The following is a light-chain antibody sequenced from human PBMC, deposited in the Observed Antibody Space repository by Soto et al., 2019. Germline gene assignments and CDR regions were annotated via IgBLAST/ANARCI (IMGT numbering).Light chain of an antibody. CDR3: AAFDDSRSVL. CDR1: SSNIGSNH. J-gene: IGLJ3*02. V-gene: IGLV1-47*01. Sequence: QSVLTQPPSASGTPGQRFTISCSGSSSNIGSNHVYWYQQLPGAAPKLLIYLNSQRPSGVSDRFSGSKSGTSASLAISGLRAEDEADYYCAAFDDSRSVLFGGGTKLTVL. CDR2: LNS.